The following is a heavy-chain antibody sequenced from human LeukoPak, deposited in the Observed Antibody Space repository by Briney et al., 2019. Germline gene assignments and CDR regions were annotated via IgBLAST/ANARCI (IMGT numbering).Heavy chain of an antibody. D-gene: IGHD2-2*01. CDR1: GFTFSSYW. V-gene: IGHV3-7*01. CDR2: IKQDGSEK. J-gene: IGHJ4*02. Sequence: GGSLRLSCAASGFTFSSYWMSWVRQAPGKGLEWVANIKQDGSEKYYVDSVKGRFTIPRDNAKNSLYLQMNSLRAEDTAVYYCARLRSVVVPAAPSTFFDYWGQGTLVTVSS. CDR3: ARLRSVVVPAAPSTFFDY.